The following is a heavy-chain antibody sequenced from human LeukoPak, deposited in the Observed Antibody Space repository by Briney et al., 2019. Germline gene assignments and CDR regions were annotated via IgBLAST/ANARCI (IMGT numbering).Heavy chain of an antibody. Sequence: ASVKVSCKASGYTFTSYDINWVRQATGQGLEWMGWMNPNSGNTGYAQKFQGRVTMTRNTSTSTAYMELSSLRSEDTAVYYCARGPRFGGSRKNWFDPWGQGTLVTVSS. CDR2: MNPNSGNT. J-gene: IGHJ5*02. V-gene: IGHV1-8*01. CDR1: GYTFTSYD. CDR3: ARGPRFGGSRKNWFDP. D-gene: IGHD3-10*01.